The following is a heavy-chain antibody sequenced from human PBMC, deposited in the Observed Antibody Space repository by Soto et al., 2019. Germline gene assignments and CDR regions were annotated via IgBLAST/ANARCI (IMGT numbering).Heavy chain of an antibody. CDR2: IIPILGIA. D-gene: IGHD3-3*01. CDR3: ARAGYDFWSGRTFDY. Sequence: ASVKVSCKASGGTFSSYTISWVRQAPGQGLEWMGRIIPILGIANYAQKFQGRVTITADKSTSTAYMELSSLRSEDTAVYYCARAGYDFWSGRTFDYWGQGTLVTVSS. J-gene: IGHJ4*02. CDR1: GGTFSSYT. V-gene: IGHV1-69*02.